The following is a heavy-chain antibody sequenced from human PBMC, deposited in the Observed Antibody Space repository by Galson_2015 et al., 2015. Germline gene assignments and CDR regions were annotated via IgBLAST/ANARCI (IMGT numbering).Heavy chain of an antibody. CDR3: ARVRQWLRWFDP. J-gene: IGHJ5*02. V-gene: IGHV1-18*04. Sequence: QSGAEVKKPGESLKISCKASGYTFTNYGISWVRQAPGQGLEWMGWISAYNGDTNYAQKLQGRVTMTTDTSTSTAYMELRSLRSDDTAVYYCARVRQWLRWFDPWGQGTLVTVSS. CDR1: GYTFTNYG. CDR2: ISAYNGDT. D-gene: IGHD5-12*01.